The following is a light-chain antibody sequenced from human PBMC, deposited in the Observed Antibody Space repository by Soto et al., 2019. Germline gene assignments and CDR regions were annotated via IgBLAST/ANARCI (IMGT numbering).Light chain of an antibody. CDR2: DAS. CDR3: QQRSHWPPT. J-gene: IGKJ3*01. Sequence: EIVLTQSPATLSLSPGERATLSCRASQSVSSYLAWYQQNPGQAPRLLIYDASNRATGIPARFSGSGSGTDFTLTISSLEPEDFAVYYCQQRSHWPPTFGPGTKVDIK. CDR1: QSVSSY. V-gene: IGKV3-11*01.